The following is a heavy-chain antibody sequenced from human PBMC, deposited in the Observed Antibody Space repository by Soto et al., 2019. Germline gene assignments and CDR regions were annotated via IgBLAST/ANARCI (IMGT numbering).Heavy chain of an antibody. Sequence: QVRLQESGPGLVKPSQTLSLTCTVSGASVSSGDYYWSCIRQPPGKGLEWIGYIYSSGGSYYNPSLKGRLTISIDTSKNQFSLKLNSVTVADTAIYYCVGTGTTDDYWGRGTLVTVSS. CDR1: GASVSSGDYY. D-gene: IGHD1-1*01. J-gene: IGHJ4*02. V-gene: IGHV4-30-4*01. CDR2: IYSSGGS. CDR3: VGTGTTDDY.